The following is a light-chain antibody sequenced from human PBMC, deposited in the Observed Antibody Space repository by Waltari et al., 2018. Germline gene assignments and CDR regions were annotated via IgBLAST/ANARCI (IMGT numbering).Light chain of an antibody. J-gene: IGLJ2*01. CDR1: SSTIGADYG. CDR3: HSYDRSLDGVV. V-gene: IGLV1-40*01. Sequence: QSVLTQPPSVSGAPGQTVTISCTGSSSTIGADYGVHWYQQLPGTAPKLLIDKGANRPYGVPDRFSGSRSGTSASLAITGRQAEDEADYFCHSYDRSLDGVVFGGGTKLTVL. CDR2: KGA.